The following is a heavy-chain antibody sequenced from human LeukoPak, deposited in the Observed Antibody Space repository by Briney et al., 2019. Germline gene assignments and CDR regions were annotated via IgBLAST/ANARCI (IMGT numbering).Heavy chain of an antibody. V-gene: IGHV3-33*06. D-gene: IGHD6-19*01. Sequence: GVSQTLFCAPSILIFSRHGMHGPRQAPGKGLEWVADKWYDGCNKYYAVSVEGRFTISRDNYKNTLSLHMNSQRAEDTSVYYCAKDGDSSGHRGNWFDPWGQGTLVTVSS. J-gene: IGHJ5*02. CDR3: AKDGDSSGHRGNWFDP. CDR2: KWYDGCNK. CDR1: ILIFSRHG.